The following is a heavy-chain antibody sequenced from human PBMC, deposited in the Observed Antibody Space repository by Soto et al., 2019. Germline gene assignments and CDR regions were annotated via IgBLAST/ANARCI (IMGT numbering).Heavy chain of an antibody. Sequence: SETLSLTCTVSGGSISSYYCSWIRQPPGKGLEWIGYIYDSENTDYNPSLKSRATITVDTSKNQFSLKLSSVTAADTAVYYCAREYYYDSSKAFDIWGQGTMVTV. CDR1: GGSISSYY. V-gene: IGHV4-59*12. CDR2: IYDSENT. CDR3: AREYYYDSSKAFDI. D-gene: IGHD3-22*01. J-gene: IGHJ3*02.